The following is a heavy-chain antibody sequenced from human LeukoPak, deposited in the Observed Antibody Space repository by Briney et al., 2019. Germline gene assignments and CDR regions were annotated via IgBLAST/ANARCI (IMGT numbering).Heavy chain of an antibody. V-gene: IGHV1-46*01. D-gene: IGHD6-19*01. CDR1: GYTFTSYY. CDR2: INPGGGST. J-gene: IGHJ5*02. CDR3: ARGAVAVLRSWFDP. Sequence: ASVKVSCKASGYTFTSYYMHWVRQAPGQGLEWMGVINPGGGSTSYAQKFEGRVTVTRDTSTSTVSMELSSLRSEDTAVYYCARGAVAVLRSWFDPWGQGTMVIVSS.